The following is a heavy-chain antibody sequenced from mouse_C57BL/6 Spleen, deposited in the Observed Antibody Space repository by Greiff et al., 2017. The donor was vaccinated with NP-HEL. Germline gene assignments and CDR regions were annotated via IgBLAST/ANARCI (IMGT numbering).Heavy chain of an antibody. CDR3: ARSGSKRVYFDY. V-gene: IGHV1-69*01. J-gene: IGHJ2*01. Sequence: QVQLQQPGAELVMPGASVKLSCKASGYTFTSYWMHWVKQRPGQGLEWIGEIDPSDSYTNYNQKFKGKSTLTVDKSSSTAYMQLSSLTSEDSAVYYCARSGSKRVYFDYWGQGTTLTVSS. D-gene: IGHD2-5*01. CDR1: GYTFTSYW. CDR2: IDPSDSYT.